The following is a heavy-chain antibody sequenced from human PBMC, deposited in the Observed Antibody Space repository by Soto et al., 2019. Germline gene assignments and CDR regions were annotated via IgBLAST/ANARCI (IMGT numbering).Heavy chain of an antibody. J-gene: IGHJ4*02. V-gene: IGHV3-33*01. CDR1: GFTFSIYG. CDR2: IWHDGGNK. Sequence: GGSLRLSCAASGFTFSIYGMHWVRQAPGKGLEWVAFIWHDGGNKFYAESVKGRFTISRDNSKNTLYLQMTSLSAEDTAMYYCARDGDVNTGFGKDYWGQGTLVTVSS. D-gene: IGHD3-16*01. CDR3: ARDGDVNTGFGKDY.